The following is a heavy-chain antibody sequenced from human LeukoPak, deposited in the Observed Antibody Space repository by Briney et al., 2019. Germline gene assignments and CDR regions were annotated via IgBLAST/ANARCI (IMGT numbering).Heavy chain of an antibody. D-gene: IGHD6-19*01. Sequence: ASVKVSCKASGYTFTSYGISWVRQAPGQGLEWMGGIIPIFGTANYAQKFQGRVTITADESTSTAYMELSSLRSENTAVYYCARGGYSSGWADYWGQGTLVTVSS. J-gene: IGHJ4*02. CDR1: GYTFTSYG. CDR2: IIPIFGTA. CDR3: ARGGYSSGWADY. V-gene: IGHV1-69*13.